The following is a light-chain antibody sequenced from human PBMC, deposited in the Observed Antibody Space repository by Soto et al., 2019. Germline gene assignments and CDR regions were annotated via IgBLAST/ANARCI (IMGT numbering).Light chain of an antibody. CDR1: SSDIGGYNY. CDR3: TSYTSGNTPVV. Sequence: QSALTQPASVSGSPGQSITISCTGTSSDIGGYNYVSWYQHHPGKAPKLIIFGVTHRPSGVSNRFSGSKSGNTASLTISGLQAEDEADYYCTSYTSGNTPVVFGGGTKLTVL. J-gene: IGLJ2*01. CDR2: GVT. V-gene: IGLV2-14*01.